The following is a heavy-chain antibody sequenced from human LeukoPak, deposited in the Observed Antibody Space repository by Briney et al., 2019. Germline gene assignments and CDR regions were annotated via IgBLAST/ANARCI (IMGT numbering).Heavy chain of an antibody. CDR1: GFSFGDYA. CDR3: TRDYGDYKLDY. J-gene: IGHJ4*02. Sequence: GGSLRLSCTASGFSFGDYAMSWVRQAPGKGLEWVGFIRSKAYGGTTEYAASVKGRFTISRDDSKSIAYLQMNSLKTEDTAVYYCTRDYGDYKLDYWGQGTLATVSS. D-gene: IGHD4-17*01. CDR2: IRSKAYGGTT. V-gene: IGHV3-49*04.